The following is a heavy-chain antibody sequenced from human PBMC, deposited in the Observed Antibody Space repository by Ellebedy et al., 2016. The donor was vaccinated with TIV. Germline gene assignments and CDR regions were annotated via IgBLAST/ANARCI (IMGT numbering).Heavy chain of an antibody. CDR2: MSGGSVVA. J-gene: IGHJ4*02. CDR3: VRGTVAPDY. D-gene: IGHD4-11*01. CDR1: GFTFSSYS. V-gene: IGHV3-23*01. Sequence: GESLKISCAASGFTFSSYSMNWVRQAPGKGLGWVSGMSGGSVVAYYADSVKGRFTFSRDNSKNTLYLQMNNLRVEDTAIYYCVRGTVAPDYWGQGTLVTVSS.